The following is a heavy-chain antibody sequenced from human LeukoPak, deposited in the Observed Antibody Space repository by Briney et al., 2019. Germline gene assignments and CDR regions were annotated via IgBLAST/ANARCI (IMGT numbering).Heavy chain of an antibody. CDR3: AREIVITGTKNFDY. CDR2: ISSSGSTI. D-gene: IGHD1-20*01. J-gene: IGHJ4*02. CDR1: GFTFSGYE. V-gene: IGHV3-48*03. Sequence: GGSLRLSCAASGFTFSGYEMNRVRQAPGKGLEWVSYISSSGSTIYYADAVKGRFTISRDNAKNSLYVQMNSLRAEDTAVYYCAREIVITGTKNFDYWGQGTLVTVSS.